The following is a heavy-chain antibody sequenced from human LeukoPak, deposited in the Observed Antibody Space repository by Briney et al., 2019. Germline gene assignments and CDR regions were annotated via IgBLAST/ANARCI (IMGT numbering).Heavy chain of an antibody. Sequence: GGSLRLSCVASGFTFNMYWMHWVRQAPGKGLVWVSRIQSDGSSPDYADSVKDRFTISRDNAKNTLYLQMNSLRVEDTALYYCARAGGIDYWGQGALVTVSS. V-gene: IGHV3-74*01. CDR3: ARAGGIDY. CDR1: GFTFNMYW. CDR2: IQSDGSSP. J-gene: IGHJ4*02. D-gene: IGHD1-14*01.